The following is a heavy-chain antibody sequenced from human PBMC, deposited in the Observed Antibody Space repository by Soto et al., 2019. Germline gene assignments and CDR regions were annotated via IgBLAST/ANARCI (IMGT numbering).Heavy chain of an antibody. CDR3: ARQYYYGSGSSSDWFDP. CDR2: IYPGDSDT. CDR1: GYSFTSYW. D-gene: IGHD3-10*01. V-gene: IGHV5-51*01. J-gene: IGHJ5*02. Sequence: GESLKISCKGSGYSFTSYWIGWVRQMPGKGLEWMGIIYPGDSDTRYSPSFQGQVTIPADKSISTAYLQWSSLKASDTAMYYCARQYYYGSGSSSDWFDPWGQGTLVTSPQ.